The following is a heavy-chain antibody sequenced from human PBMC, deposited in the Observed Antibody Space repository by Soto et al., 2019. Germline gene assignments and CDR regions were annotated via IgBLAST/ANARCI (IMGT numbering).Heavy chain of an antibody. V-gene: IGHV4-59*01. D-gene: IGHD3-22*01. CDR1: GGSISSYY. CDR3: AREARGTMIVD. J-gene: IGHJ4*02. CDR2: IYYSGST. Sequence: SETLSLTCTVSGGSISSYYWSWIRQPPGKGLEWIGYIYYSGSTNYNPSLKSRITISVDTSKNQFSLKLSSVTAADTAVYYCAREARGTMIVDWGQGTLVTVSS.